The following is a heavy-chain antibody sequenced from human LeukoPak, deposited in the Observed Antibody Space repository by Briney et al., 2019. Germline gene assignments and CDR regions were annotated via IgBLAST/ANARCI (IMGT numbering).Heavy chain of an antibody. Sequence: GGSLRLSCTASGFTFSTYAMTWVRQAPGKGLEWVSVISHGGDSAWYADSVKGRFTISRDNSKNTLYLQMNSLRAEDTAVYYCAKEAWATVTTRESITDYWGQGTLVTVSS. CDR2: ISHGGDSA. V-gene: IGHV3-23*01. J-gene: IGHJ4*02. D-gene: IGHD4-17*01. CDR3: AKEAWATVTTRESITDY. CDR1: GFTFSTYA.